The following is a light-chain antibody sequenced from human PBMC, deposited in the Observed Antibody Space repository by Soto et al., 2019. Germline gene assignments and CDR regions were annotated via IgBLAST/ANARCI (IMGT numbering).Light chain of an antibody. CDR3: QHYNSYSEA. Sequence: DIQMTQSPSSLSASVRDRVTITCRASQSISSYLNWYQQKPGKAPKLLIYAASTLQSGVPSRFSGSGSGTDFTLTISSLQPDDFATYYCQHYNSYSEAFGQGTKVELK. J-gene: IGKJ1*01. CDR2: AAS. V-gene: IGKV1-39*01. CDR1: QSISSY.